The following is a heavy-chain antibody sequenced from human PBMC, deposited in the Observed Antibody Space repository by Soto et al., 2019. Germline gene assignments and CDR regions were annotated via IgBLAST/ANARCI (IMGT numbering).Heavy chain of an antibody. CDR1: GITFSSLG. CDR2: VSISGANT. J-gene: IGHJ4*02. Sequence: GGSLRLSCVASGITFSSLGMSWFRQAPGKGLEWLSFVSISGANTYYANSVRGRFTTSRDNSKNTLYLQMDSLRAEDTATYFCAKLTGDFDYWGQGTLVTVSS. V-gene: IGHV3-23*01. D-gene: IGHD7-27*01. CDR3: AKLTGDFDY.